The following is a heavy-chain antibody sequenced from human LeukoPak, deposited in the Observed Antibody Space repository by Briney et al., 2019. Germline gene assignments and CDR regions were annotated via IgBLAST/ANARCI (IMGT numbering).Heavy chain of an antibody. Sequence: PGGSLRLSCAASGFTFDDYAMHWVRQAPGKGLEWVSGISWNSGSIGYADSVKGRFTISRDNAKNSLYLQMNSLRAEDTALYYCAKDPYYDSSGYYYKVEYFQHWGQGTLVTVSS. CDR2: ISWNSGSI. CDR1: GFTFDDYA. J-gene: IGHJ1*01. CDR3: AKDPYYDSSGYYYKVEYFQH. V-gene: IGHV3-9*01. D-gene: IGHD3-22*01.